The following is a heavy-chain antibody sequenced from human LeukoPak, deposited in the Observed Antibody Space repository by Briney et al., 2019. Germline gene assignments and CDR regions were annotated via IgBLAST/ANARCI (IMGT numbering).Heavy chain of an antibody. Sequence: PSQTLSLTCTVSGGSISSGSYYWSWIRQPAGKGLEWIGRIYTSGSTNYNPSLKSRVTISVDTSKSQFSLKLSSVTAADTAVYYCAREAGYSYAVDYWGQGTLVTVSS. D-gene: IGHD5-18*01. J-gene: IGHJ4*02. CDR2: IYTSGST. V-gene: IGHV4-61*02. CDR3: AREAGYSYAVDY. CDR1: GGSISSGSYY.